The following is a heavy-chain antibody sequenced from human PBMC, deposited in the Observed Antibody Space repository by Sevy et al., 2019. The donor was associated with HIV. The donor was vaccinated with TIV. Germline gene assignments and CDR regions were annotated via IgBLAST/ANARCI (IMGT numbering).Heavy chain of an antibody. Sequence: ASVKVSCKASGGTFSSYAISWVRQAPGQGLEWMGGIIPIFGTANYAQKFQGRVTITADESTSTAYMELSSLRSEDTAVYYCAGNPAAYYYYYYGMDVWGQGTTVTVSS. D-gene: IGHD2-2*01. CDR2: IIPIFGTA. J-gene: IGHJ6*02. CDR1: GGTFSSYA. CDR3: AGNPAAYYYYYYGMDV. V-gene: IGHV1-69*13.